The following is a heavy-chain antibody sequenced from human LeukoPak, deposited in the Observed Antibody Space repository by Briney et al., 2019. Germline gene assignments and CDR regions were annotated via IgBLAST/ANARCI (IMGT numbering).Heavy chain of an antibody. CDR2: ISAYNGNT. CDR1: GYTFTSYG. CDR3: ARRSGWYSGLDNWFDP. Sequence: ASVKVSCKASGYTFTSYGISWVRQAPGQGLEWMGWISAYNGNTNYALKLQGRVTMTTDTSTSTAYMELRSLRSDDTAVYYCARRSGWYSGLDNWFDPWGQGTLVTVSS. D-gene: IGHD6-19*01. V-gene: IGHV1-18*01. J-gene: IGHJ5*02.